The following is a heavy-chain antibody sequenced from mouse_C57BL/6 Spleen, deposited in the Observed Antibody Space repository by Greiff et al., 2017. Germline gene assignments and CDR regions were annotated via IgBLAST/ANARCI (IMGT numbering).Heavy chain of an antibody. CDR3: AREGDDSGEDY. V-gene: IGHV1-26*01. CDR2: INPNNGGT. D-gene: IGHD3-1*01. Sequence: EVQLQQSGPELVKPGASVKISCKASGYTFTDYYMNWVKQSHGKSLEWIGDINPNNGGTSYNQKFKGKATLTVDKSSSTAYMELRSLTSEDSAVYYCAREGDDSGEDYWGQGTTLTVSS. CDR1: GYTFTDYY. J-gene: IGHJ2*01.